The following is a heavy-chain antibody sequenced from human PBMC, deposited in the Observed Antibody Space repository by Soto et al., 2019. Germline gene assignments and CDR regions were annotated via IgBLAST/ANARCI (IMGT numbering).Heavy chain of an antibody. D-gene: IGHD3-10*01. Sequence: PSESLSLTCAAYGGSFSGYYFSWIRQPPGKRPEWLGEINHIGSTDYNPAVMSRVTISVVPCKSQFSLKLSSVTGADTVVYYCARGPLSDFRGFAFDKWGHGTMVT. CDR2: INHIGST. CDR3: ARGPLSDFRGFAFDK. J-gene: IGHJ3*02. CDR1: GGSFSGYY. V-gene: IGHV4-34*01.